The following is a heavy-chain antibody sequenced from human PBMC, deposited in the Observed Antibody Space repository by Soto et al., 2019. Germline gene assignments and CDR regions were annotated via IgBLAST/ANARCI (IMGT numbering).Heavy chain of an antibody. CDR3: AKADHSSSWYLGVAFDI. CDR2: ISWNSGSI. J-gene: IGHJ3*02. Sequence: GGSLRLSCAASGFTFDDYAMHWVRQAPGKGLEWVSGISWNSGSIGYADSVKGRFTISRDNAKNSLYLQMNSLRAEDTALYYCAKADHSSSWYLGVAFDIWGQGTMVTVSS. V-gene: IGHV3-9*01. D-gene: IGHD6-13*01. CDR1: GFTFDDYA.